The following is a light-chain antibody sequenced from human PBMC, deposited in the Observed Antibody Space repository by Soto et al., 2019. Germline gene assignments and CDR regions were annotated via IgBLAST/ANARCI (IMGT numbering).Light chain of an antibody. V-gene: IGKV3-15*01. CDR2: AAS. CDR1: HSVSSN. J-gene: IGKJ4*01. Sequence: ETVMTQSPVTLSLSPGDRATLSCRASHSVSSNLAWYQQKPGQPPRLLIYAASTRATGIPGRFSGSGSGTEFTLTISSLQSEDSAVYDCQQYNDWPPLTGGGGTKVEIK. CDR3: QQYNDWPPLT.